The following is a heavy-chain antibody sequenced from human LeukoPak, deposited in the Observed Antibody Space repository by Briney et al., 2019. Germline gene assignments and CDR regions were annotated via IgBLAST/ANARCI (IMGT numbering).Heavy chain of an antibody. Sequence: GRSPRLSCAASGFTFSSYAMHWVRQAPGKGLEWVAVISYDGSNKYYADSVKGRFTISRDNSKNTLYLQMNSLRAEDTAVYYCARGYYDFWNGMDVWGQGTTVTVSS. CDR1: GFTFSSYA. CDR2: ISYDGSNK. D-gene: IGHD3-3*01. CDR3: ARGYYDFWNGMDV. J-gene: IGHJ6*02. V-gene: IGHV3-30-3*01.